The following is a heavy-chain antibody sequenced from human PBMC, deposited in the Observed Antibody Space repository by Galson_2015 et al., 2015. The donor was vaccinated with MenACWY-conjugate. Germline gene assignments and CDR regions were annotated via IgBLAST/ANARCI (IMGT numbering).Heavy chain of an antibody. J-gene: IGHJ5*02. D-gene: IGHD3-22*01. V-gene: IGHV3-7*03. CDR2: IKQDGTEK. CDR3: ARKIYYYDTGDYGWFGP. Sequence: SLRLSCAASGFTFSTYSMNWVRQAPGKGLEWVATIKQDGTEKKYVDSVKGRFTVSRDNAKSSLYLQMNSLRAEDTAVYYCARKIYYYDTGDYGWFGPWGQGTPVTVSS. CDR1: GFTFSTYS.